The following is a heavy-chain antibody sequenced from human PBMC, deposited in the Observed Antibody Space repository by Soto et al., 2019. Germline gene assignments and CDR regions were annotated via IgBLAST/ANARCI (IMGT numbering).Heavy chain of an antibody. CDR3: AKRRTISYRTFGI. CDR2: ISGSLGST. Sequence: MHRVRKKPGNGLEWVASISGSLGSTFYADAVKGRFTISRDNYLNTLDLQLNSLRAEDTAVYYCAKRRTISYRTFGIWGQG. J-gene: IGHJ3*02. V-gene: IGHV3-23*01. D-gene: IGHD2-2*01.